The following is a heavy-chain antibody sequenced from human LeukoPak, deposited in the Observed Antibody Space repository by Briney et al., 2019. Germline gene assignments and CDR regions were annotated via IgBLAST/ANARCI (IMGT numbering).Heavy chain of an antibody. Sequence: GGSLRLSCVASGLTFNIYGMSWVRQAPGKGPEWVARIASTAHGGTTDYAAPVKGRFTISRDDSKDTLYLQMNSLKTDDTAVYFCSEGLDYWGQGTPVTVSS. V-gene: IGHV3-15*04. CDR1: GLTFNIYG. CDR3: SEGLDY. J-gene: IGHJ4*02. CDR2: IASTAHGGTT.